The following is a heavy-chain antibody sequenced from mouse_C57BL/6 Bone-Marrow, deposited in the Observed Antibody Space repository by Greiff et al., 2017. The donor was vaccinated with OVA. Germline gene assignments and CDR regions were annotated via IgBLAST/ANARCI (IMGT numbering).Heavy chain of an antibody. V-gene: IGHV10-1*01. CDR1: GFSFNTYA. CDR3: VRHGCDYGGAMDY. D-gene: IGHD2-4*01. Sequence: EVQGVESGGGLVQPKGSLKLSCAASGFSFNTYAMNWVRQAPGKGLEWVARIRSKSNNYATYYADSVKDRFTISRDDSESMLYLQMNNLKTEDTAMYYCVRHGCDYGGAMDYWGQGTSVTVSS. J-gene: IGHJ4*01. CDR2: IRSKSNNYAT.